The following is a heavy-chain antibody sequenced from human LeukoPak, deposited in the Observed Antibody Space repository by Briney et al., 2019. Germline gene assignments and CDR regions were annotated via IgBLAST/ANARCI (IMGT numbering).Heavy chain of an antibody. CDR2: ISAYNGNT. CDR3: ARDRRFLEWLYWFDP. CDR1: GYTFTNYV. J-gene: IGHJ5*02. V-gene: IGHV1-18*01. D-gene: IGHD3-3*01. Sequence: ASVKVSCKASGYTFTNYVISWVRQAPGQGLEWMGWISAYNGNTKYAQNLQGRVTMTTDTSTSTAYMELRSLRSDDTAVYYCARDRRFLEWLYWFDPWGQGTLVTVSS.